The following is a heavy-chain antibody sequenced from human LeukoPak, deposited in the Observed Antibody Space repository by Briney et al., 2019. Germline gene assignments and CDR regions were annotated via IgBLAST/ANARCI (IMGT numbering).Heavy chain of an antibody. CDR3: AKDGRFTSGWYVH. Sequence: ASVKVSCKASGYTFVTYGISWVRQAPGQGLEWMGWISADNGNTHYAQKFQDRVTMTTDTSTSTAYMELMSLTADDTAVYYCAKDGRFTSGWYVHWGQGTLVIVSS. J-gene: IGHJ5*02. V-gene: IGHV1-18*01. CDR2: ISADNGNT. CDR1: GYTFVTYG. D-gene: IGHD6-19*01.